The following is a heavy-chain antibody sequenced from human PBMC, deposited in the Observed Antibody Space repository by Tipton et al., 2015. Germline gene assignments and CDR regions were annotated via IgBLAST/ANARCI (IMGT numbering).Heavy chain of an antibody. D-gene: IGHD3-22*01. V-gene: IGHV3-30*18. Sequence: SLRLSCAASGFTFGSYGMHWVRQAPGKGLEWVALISYDGSNKYYADSVKGRFTISRDNSKNTLYLQMNSLRAEDTAVYYCVKDGYYYDSGGYSPLDYWGQGTLVTVSS. CDR3: VKDGYYYDSGGYSPLDY. CDR2: ISYDGSNK. CDR1: GFTFGSYG. J-gene: IGHJ4*02.